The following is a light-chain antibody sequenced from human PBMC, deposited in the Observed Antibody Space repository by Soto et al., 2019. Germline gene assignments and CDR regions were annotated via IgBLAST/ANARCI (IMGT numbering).Light chain of an antibody. J-gene: IGLJ3*02. CDR2: SNN. CDR1: SSNIGSNT. CDR3: AAWDDSLSGQV. Sequence: QAVVTQPPSPSGTPVQRVTISCSGISSNIGSNTVNWYQQLPGTAPKLLIYSNNQRPSGVPDRFSGSKSGTSASLAISGLQSEDEADYYCAAWDDSLSGQVFGGGTKLTVL. V-gene: IGLV1-44*01.